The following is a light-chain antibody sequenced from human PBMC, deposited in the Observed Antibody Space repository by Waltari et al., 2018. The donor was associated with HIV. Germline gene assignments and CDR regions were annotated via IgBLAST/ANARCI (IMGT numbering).Light chain of an antibody. V-gene: IGLV2-14*03. J-gene: IGLJ2*01. Sequence: QSALTQPASVSASPGQSIPLSSTRTTSDIGTYIYISWYQQQSGKAPRLLISEVNNRPSGVSNRFSGSKAGNTASLSISGLQAEDEGKYYCSSYTATKILVFGGGTDVTVL. CDR3: SSYTATKILV. CDR2: EVN. CDR1: TSDIGTYIY.